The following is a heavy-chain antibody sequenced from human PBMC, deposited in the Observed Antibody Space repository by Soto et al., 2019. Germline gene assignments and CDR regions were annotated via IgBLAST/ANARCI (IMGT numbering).Heavy chain of an antibody. V-gene: IGHV3-9*01. CDR2: ISWNSGSI. D-gene: IGHD2-8*01. CDR1: GFTFDDYA. CDR3: AKIPYCTNGVCYSEADAFDI. J-gene: IGHJ3*02. Sequence: GGSLRLSCAASGFTFDDYAMHWVRQAPGKGLEWVSGISWNSGSIGYADSVKGRFTISRDNAKNSLYLQMNSLRAEDTALYYCAKIPYCTNGVCYSEADAFDIWGQGTMVTVSS.